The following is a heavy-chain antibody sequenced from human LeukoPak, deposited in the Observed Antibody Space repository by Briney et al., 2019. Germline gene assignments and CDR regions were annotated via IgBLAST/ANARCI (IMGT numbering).Heavy chain of an antibody. CDR3: ARDGARGYNWNYRPSDY. J-gene: IGHJ4*02. CDR2: INPNSGGT. V-gene: IGHV1-2*02. D-gene: IGHD1-7*01. CDR1: GYTFTGYY. Sequence: EASVKVSCKASGYTFTGYYMHWVRQAPGQGLEWMGWINPNSGGTNYAQKFQGRVTMTRDTSISTAYMELSRPRSDDTAVYYCARDGARGYNWNYRPSDYWGQGTLVTVSS.